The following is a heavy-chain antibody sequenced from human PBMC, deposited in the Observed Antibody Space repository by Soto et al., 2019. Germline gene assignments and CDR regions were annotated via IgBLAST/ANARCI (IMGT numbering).Heavy chain of an antibody. CDR3: ARGGYYGSGSDITDYYYYGMDV. V-gene: IGHV3-33*01. J-gene: IGHJ6*02. D-gene: IGHD3-10*01. CDR1: GFTFSSYG. Sequence: GGSLRLSCAASGFTFSSYGMHWVRQAPGKGLEWVAVIWYDGSNKYYADSVKGRFTISRDNSKNTLYLQMNSLRAEDTAVYYCARGGYYGSGSDITDYYYYGMDVWGQGTTVTVSS. CDR2: IWYDGSNK.